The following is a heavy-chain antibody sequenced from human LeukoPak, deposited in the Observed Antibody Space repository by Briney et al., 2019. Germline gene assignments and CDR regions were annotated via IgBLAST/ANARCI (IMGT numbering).Heavy chain of an antibody. V-gene: IGHV1-69*05. D-gene: IGHD3-10*01. CDR2: IIPIFGTA. CDR1: GYTFTGYY. Sequence: GASVKVSCKASGYTFTGYYMHWVRQAPGQGLEWMGGIIPIFGTANYAQKFQGRVTITTDESTSTAYMELSSLRSEDTAVYYCAREAWFGELSYFDYWGQGTLVTVSS. CDR3: AREAWFGELSYFDY. J-gene: IGHJ4*02.